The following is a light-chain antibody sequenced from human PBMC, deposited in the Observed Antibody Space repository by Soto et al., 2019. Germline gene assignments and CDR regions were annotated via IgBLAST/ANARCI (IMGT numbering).Light chain of an antibody. CDR2: DAS. CDR3: QEYDNVPWT. Sequence: DIQMTQSPSSLSAFVGDRVTITCQASQDISNYLNWYQQKPGKAPKLLIYDASNLETGVPSRFSGSGSGTDFTFTISSLQPEDIATYYCQEYDNVPWTFGQGTKVDIK. CDR1: QDISNY. J-gene: IGKJ1*01. V-gene: IGKV1-33*01.